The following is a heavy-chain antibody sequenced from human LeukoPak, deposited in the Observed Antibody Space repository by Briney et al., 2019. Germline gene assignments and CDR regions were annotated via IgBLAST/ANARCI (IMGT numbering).Heavy chain of an antibody. Sequence: GSLRLSCAASGFTFSDYYMSWIRRAPGKGLEWVSYISSSGSTIYYADSVKGRFTISRDNAKNSLYLQMNSLRAEDTAVYYCARAHHYGSGSYTTFFDYWGQGTLVTVSS. J-gene: IGHJ4*02. CDR2: ISSSGSTI. CDR3: ARAHHYGSGSYTTFFDY. D-gene: IGHD3-10*01. V-gene: IGHV3-11*04. CDR1: GFTFSDYY.